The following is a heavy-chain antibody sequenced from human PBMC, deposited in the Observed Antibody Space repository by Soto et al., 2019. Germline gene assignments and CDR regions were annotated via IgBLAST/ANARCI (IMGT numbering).Heavy chain of an antibody. CDR2: ISPSGDT. Sequence: VQLVESGGGLVQPGGSLRLSCAASGFAFNSYYMHWVRQPTGKGLEWVSSISPSGDTYYTGSMRGRFNISRDNAKSSFYLQLNNLRAGDTGLYYCARAESLVRGQYFLFWGRGTLVSVSS. CDR3: ARAESLVRGQYFLF. D-gene: IGHD3-10*01. CDR1: GFAFNSYY. J-gene: IGHJ2*01. V-gene: IGHV3-13*04.